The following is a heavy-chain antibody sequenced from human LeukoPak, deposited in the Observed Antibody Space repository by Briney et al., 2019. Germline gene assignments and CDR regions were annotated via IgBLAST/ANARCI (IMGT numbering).Heavy chain of an antibody. CDR2: IYSGGST. D-gene: IGHD6-19*01. Sequence: GGSLRLSCAASGFTVSSNYMSWVRQAPGKGLEWVSIIYSGGSTYYADSVKGRLTISRDNSRNTLYLQMNSLRAEDTAVYYCARVRGSGWYECDYWGQGTLVTVSS. J-gene: IGHJ4*02. CDR1: GFTVSSNY. CDR3: ARVRGSGWYECDY. V-gene: IGHV3-53*01.